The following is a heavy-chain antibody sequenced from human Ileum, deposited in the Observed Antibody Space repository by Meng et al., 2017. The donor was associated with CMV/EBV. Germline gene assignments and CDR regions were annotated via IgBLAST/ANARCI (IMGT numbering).Heavy chain of an antibody. V-gene: IGHV3-7*01. CDR3: ARDVTGITGTTLSNWFDP. D-gene: IGHD1-7*01. CDR2: IKQDGSDK. Sequence: GESLKISCAASGFTFSSYWMSWVRQAPGKGLECVANIKQDGSDKYYVASVKGRFTISRDNSKNSLYLQMISLRADDTAVYYCARDVTGITGTTLSNWFDPWCQGTLVTVSS. CDR1: GFTFSSYW. J-gene: IGHJ5*02.